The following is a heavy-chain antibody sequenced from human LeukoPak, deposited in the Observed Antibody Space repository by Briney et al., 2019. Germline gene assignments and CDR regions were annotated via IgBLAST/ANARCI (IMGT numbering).Heavy chain of an antibody. Sequence: ASVKVSCKAFGYTITGYYIHWVRQAPGQGLEWMGWISEYNGNTHYAQKFQGRVTMTTDTSTSTAYMELRSLRSDDTAVYYCARDPSLLSFLDYWGQGTLVTVSS. CDR1: GYTITGYY. CDR2: ISEYNGNT. CDR3: ARDPSLLSFLDY. J-gene: IGHJ4*02. D-gene: IGHD3-10*01. V-gene: IGHV1-18*04.